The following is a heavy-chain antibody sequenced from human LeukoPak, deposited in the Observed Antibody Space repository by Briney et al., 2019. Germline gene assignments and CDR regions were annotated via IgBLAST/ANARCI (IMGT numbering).Heavy chain of an antibody. CDR3: ANGIAAAGVHYFDY. V-gene: IGHV4-39*01. CDR1: GGSISSSSYY. D-gene: IGHD6-13*01. Sequence: SETLSLTCTVSGGSISSSSYYWGWIRQPPGKGLEWIGSIYYSGSTYYNPSLKSRVTISVDTSKNQFSLKLSSVTAADTAVYYCANGIAAAGVHYFDYWGQGTLVAVSS. J-gene: IGHJ4*02. CDR2: IYYSGST.